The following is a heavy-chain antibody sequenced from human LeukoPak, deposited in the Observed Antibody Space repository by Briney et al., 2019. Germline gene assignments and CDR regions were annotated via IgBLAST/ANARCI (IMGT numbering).Heavy chain of an antibody. CDR2: INHSGST. CDR1: GGSFSGYY. V-gene: IGHV4-34*01. CDR3: ARVRWWEPPTPLDY. J-gene: IGHJ4*02. D-gene: IGHD2-15*01. Sequence: SETLSLTCAVYGGSFSGYYWSWIRQPPGKGLEWIGEINHSGSTNYNPSLKSRVTISVDTSKNQFSLKLSSVTAADTAVYYCARVRWWEPPTPLDYWGQGTLVTVSS.